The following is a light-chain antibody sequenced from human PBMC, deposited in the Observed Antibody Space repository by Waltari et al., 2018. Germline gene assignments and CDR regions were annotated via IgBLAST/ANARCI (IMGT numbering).Light chain of an antibody. CDR3: CSYAGSGSWV. Sequence: QSALTQPASVSGSPGQSISISCIGTSRDVGPYNLVSWYQHHPGKAPKLIVFEASKRPSGFSNRFSGSKAANTASLIISDLQADDEADYYCCSYAGSGSWVFGGGTKVTVI. V-gene: IGLV2-23*01. CDR2: EAS. CDR1: SRDVGPYNL. J-gene: IGLJ3*02.